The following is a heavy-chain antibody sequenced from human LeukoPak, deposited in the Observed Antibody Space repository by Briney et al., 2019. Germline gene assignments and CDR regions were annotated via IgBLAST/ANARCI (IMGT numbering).Heavy chain of an antibody. J-gene: IGHJ3*02. CDR1: LYTFTSYY. V-gene: IGHV1-46*01. D-gene: IGHD6-19*01. Sequence: GASVKVSCKASLYTFTSYYMHWVRQAPGQGLEWMGIINPSGGSTSYAQKFQGRVTMTRDTSTSTVYMELSSLSSEDTAVYYCARGGRERYSSGWTDAFDIWGQGTMVTVSS. CDR2: INPSGGST. CDR3: ARGGRERYSSGWTDAFDI.